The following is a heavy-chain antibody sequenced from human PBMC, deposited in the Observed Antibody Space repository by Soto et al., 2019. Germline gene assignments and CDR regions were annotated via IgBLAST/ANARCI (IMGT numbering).Heavy chain of an antibody. CDR2: ISAYNGNT. CDR3: AGPNYDILTGYLPYGMDV. CDR1: GYTFTSYG. Sequence: ASVKVSCKASGYTFTSYGISWVRQAPGQGLEWMGWISAYNGNTNYAQKLQGRVTMTTDTSTSTAYMELRSLRSDDTAVYYCAGPNYDILTGYLPYGMDVWGQGTTVTVSS. J-gene: IGHJ6*02. V-gene: IGHV1-18*01. D-gene: IGHD3-9*01.